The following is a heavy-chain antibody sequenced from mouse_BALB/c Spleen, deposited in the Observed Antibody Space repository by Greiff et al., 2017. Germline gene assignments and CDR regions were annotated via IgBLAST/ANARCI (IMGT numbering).Heavy chain of an antibody. CDR1: GYTFTSYW. D-gene: IGHD1-2*01. V-gene: IGHV1S22*01. CDR3: TRGDYYGYDFDY. J-gene: IGHJ2*01. CDR2: IYPGSGST. Sequence: LQQPGSELVRPGASVKLSCKASGYTFTSYWMHWVKQRHGQGLEWIGNIYPGSGSTNYDEKFKSKGTLTVDTSSSTAYMHLSSLTSEDSAVYYCTRGDYYGYDFDYWGQGTTLTVSS.